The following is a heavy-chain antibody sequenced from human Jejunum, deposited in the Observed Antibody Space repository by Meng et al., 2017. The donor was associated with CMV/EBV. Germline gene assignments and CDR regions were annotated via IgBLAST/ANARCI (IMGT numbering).Heavy chain of an antibody. J-gene: IGHJ4*02. CDR3: AKEAGPPYFDC. CDR2: ITDGGQTT. V-gene: IGHV3-23*01. D-gene: IGHD6-25*01. Sequence: LSCAASGFSFSTYAMSWVRQAPGPGWEWVSAITDGGQTTYYGDSVKGRFTISRDNSKNTLHLEMHSLRVEDTAIYYCAKEAGPPYFDCWGQGTLVTVSS. CDR1: GFSFSTYA.